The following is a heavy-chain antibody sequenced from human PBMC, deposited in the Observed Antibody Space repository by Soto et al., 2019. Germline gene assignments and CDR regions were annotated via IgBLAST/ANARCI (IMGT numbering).Heavy chain of an antibody. D-gene: IGHD2-15*01. Sequence: HITLKESGPTLVKPTQTLTLTCTFSGFSLCTCGVGVEWVRQPPGKALEWRALIYSNDDKRYSPSVKSRLTIPEDTSKKRVVLTMTNMDPVETATYYWGHRLEDGRNSIWGQGTVVTLSS. J-gene: IGHJ3*02. V-gene: IGHV2-5*01. CDR1: GFSLCTCGVG. CDR2: IYSNDDK. CDR3: GHRLEDGRNSI.